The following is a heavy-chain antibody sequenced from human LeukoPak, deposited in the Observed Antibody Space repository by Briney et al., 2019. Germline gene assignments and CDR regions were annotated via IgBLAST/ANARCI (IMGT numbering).Heavy chain of an antibody. CDR2: ISWNSGSI. V-gene: IGHV3-9*01. J-gene: IGHJ4*02. D-gene: IGHD2-2*01. CDR3: AKDVVPAAPIYYFDY. CDR1: GFTFDDYA. Sequence: GGSLRLSCAASGFTFDDYAMHWGRHAPGKGLEWVSGISWNSGSIGYADSVKGRFTISRDNAKNSLYLQMNSLRAEDTALYYCAKDVVPAAPIYYFDYRGQGTLVTVSS.